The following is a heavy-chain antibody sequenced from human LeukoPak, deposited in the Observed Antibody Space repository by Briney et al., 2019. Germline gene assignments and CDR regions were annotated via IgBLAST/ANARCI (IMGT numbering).Heavy chain of an antibody. CDR2: ISDSSDTM. CDR1: EFTFSYYS. CDR3: ARDLIVGTTIRYYFDY. V-gene: IGHV3-48*01. J-gene: IGHJ4*02. D-gene: IGHD1-26*01. Sequence: GGSLRLSCAASEFTFSYYSMNWVRQAPGKGLEWVSYISDSSDTMYYADSVKGRFTISRDNAKNSLYLQMNSLRAEDTAVYYCARDLIVGTTIRYYFDYWGQGTLVTVSS.